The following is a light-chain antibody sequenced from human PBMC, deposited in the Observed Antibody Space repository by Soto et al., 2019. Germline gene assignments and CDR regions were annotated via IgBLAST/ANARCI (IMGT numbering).Light chain of an antibody. CDR2: GAS. CDR3: LQHNSYPLS. CDR1: QSVSSN. V-gene: IGKV3-15*01. J-gene: IGKJ4*01. Sequence: IVMTHAPATLSVSPGEIATLSCRASQSVSSNLAWYQQKPVQAPRLLIYGASTRATGIPARFSGSGSGTEFTLTISSLQPEDFATYYCLQHNSYPLSFGGGTKVDIK.